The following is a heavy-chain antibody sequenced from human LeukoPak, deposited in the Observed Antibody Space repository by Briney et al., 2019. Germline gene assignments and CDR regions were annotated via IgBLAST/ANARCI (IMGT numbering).Heavy chain of an antibody. J-gene: IGHJ6*04. V-gene: IGHV3-23*01. CDR2: ISGSGGST. CDR1: GFTFSSYA. Sequence: GGSLRLSCAASGFTFSSYAMSWVRQAPGKGLEWVSAISGSGGSTYYADSVKGRFTISRDNSKNTLYLQMNSLRAEDTAVHYCAKALSTMVRGVNYYYGMDVWGKGTTVTVSS. CDR3: AKALSTMVRGVNYYYGMDV. D-gene: IGHD3-10*01.